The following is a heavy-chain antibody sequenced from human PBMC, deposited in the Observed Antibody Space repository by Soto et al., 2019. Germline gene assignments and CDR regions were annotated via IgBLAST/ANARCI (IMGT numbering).Heavy chain of an antibody. CDR1: GFTFSDYY. CDR3: AKMSSENYYDPVFS. D-gene: IGHD3-22*01. J-gene: IGHJ4*02. V-gene: IGHV3-11*01. Sequence: VQLVESGGGLVKPSGSLRLACAASGFTFSDYYMSWVRQAPGKGLEWVSYISSSGNTIYYADSVKGRFTISRDNAKNSVYLQMNSLRAEDTALYFCAKMSSENYYDPVFSWGQGTLVTVSS. CDR2: ISSSGNTI.